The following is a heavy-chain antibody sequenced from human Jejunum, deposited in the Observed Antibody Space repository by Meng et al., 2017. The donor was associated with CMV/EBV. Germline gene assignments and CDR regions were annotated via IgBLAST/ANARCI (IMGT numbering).Heavy chain of an antibody. CDR2: ISSDSNFI. J-gene: IGHJ4*02. V-gene: IGHV3-21*01. D-gene: IGHD6-13*01. CDR3: ARSPPISRWDY. CDR1: GFTFSSYS. Sequence: EVQLVESGGGLVKPGGSLRLSCAASGFTFSSYSMNWVRQAPGEGLEWVASISSDSNFIYYADSVKGRFTISRDNAKNSLYLQMNSLRAEDTAVYSCARSPPISRWDYWGQGTLGTVVS.